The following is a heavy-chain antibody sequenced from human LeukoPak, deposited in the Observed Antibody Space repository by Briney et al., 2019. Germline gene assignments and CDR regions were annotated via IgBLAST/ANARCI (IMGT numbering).Heavy chain of an antibody. Sequence: LGGSLRLSCEASGFTFSAYAMTWVRQAPGKGLEWVSSIGSDGKTHYSESVKGRFAISRDNSKNTLYLQMNSLRAEDTAVYYCAKPYYGSGSYYGFNYYAFDYWGQGTLVTVSS. CDR2: IGSDGKT. V-gene: IGHV3-23*01. CDR3: AKPYYGSGSYYGFNYYAFDY. D-gene: IGHD3-10*01. CDR1: GFTFSAYA. J-gene: IGHJ4*02.